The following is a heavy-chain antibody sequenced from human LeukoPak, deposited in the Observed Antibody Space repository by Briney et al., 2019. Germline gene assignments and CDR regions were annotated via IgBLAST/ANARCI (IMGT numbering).Heavy chain of an antibody. CDR1: GFTFSNAW. Sequence: PGGSLRLSCVASGFTFSNAWMNWVRQAPGKGLEWVGRIQTKTDGGTTDYAAPVKGRFTISRDESKNTLYLEMSSLKTEDTAVYYCATVGGVLITNDAFDIWGQGTMVTVSS. J-gene: IGHJ3*02. CDR2: IQTKTDGGTT. V-gene: IGHV3-15*01. D-gene: IGHD3-3*01. CDR3: ATVGGVLITNDAFDI.